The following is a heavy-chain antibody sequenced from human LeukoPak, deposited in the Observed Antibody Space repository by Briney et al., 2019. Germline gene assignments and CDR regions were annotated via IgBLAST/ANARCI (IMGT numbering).Heavy chain of an antibody. D-gene: IGHD2-2*01. J-gene: IGHJ5*02. CDR2: INHSGST. CDR1: GGSFSGYY. CDR3: ARSLGYCSSTSCYAEWFDP. V-gene: IGHV4-34*01. Sequence: PSETLSLTCAVSGGSFSGYYWSWIRQPPGKGLEWIGEINHSGSTNYNPSLKSRVTISVDTSKNQFSLKLSSVTAADTAVYYCARSLGYCSSTSCYAEWFDPWGQGTLVTVSS.